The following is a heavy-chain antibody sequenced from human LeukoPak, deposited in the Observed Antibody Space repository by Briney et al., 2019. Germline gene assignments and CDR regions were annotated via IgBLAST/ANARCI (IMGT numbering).Heavy chain of an antibody. CDR3: ARTQEAGYSSGRYDSYYYYYMDV. CDR1: GYTFTSYD. CDR2: MNPNSGNT. V-gene: IGHV1-8*03. Sequence: ASVKVSCKASGYTFTSYDISWVRQATGQGLEWMGWMNPNSGNTGYAQKFQGRVTITRNTSISTAYMELSSLRSEDTAVYFCARTQEAGYSSGRYDSYYYYYMDVWGKGTTVTISS. D-gene: IGHD6-19*01. J-gene: IGHJ6*03.